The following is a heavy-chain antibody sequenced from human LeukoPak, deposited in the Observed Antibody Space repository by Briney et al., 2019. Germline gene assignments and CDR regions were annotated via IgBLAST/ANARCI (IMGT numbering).Heavy chain of an antibody. D-gene: IGHD1-26*01. CDR3: ARAEWELGAFDY. CDR1: GGSISSSSYY. V-gene: IGHV4-39*07. Sequence: SETLSLTCTVSGGSISSSSYYWGWIRQPPGKGLEWIGRMYTSGSTNYNPSLKSRVTISVDTSKNQFSLKLSSVTAADTAVYYCARAEWELGAFDYWGQGTLVTVSS. J-gene: IGHJ4*02. CDR2: MYTSGST.